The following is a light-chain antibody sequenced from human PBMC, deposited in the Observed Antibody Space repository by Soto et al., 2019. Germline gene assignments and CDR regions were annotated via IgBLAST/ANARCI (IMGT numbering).Light chain of an antibody. CDR3: QQYGSSAPIT. CDR1: QSFTSRS. CDR2: GAS. V-gene: IGKV3-20*01. Sequence: EIVLTQSPGTLSLSPGERATLSCRASQSFTSRSLAWYQQKPGLAPRLLISGASNRAAGIPDRFSGSGSGTDFTLTISRLEPEDFALYYCQQYGSSAPITFGQGTRLEIK. J-gene: IGKJ5*01.